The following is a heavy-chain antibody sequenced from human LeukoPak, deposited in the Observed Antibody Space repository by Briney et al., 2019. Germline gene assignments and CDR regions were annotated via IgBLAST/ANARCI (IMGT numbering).Heavy chain of an antibody. CDR3: ARGPRDGYNSMFDY. D-gene: IGHD5-24*01. CDR1: GGSISNGDYY. V-gene: IGHV4-39*07. Sequence: PSETLSLTCTVSGGSISNGDYYWGWIRQPPGRGLEWIGSIYYSGITYYNPSLKSRVTISLETSKNQFSLKVSFVTAADTAVFYCARGPRDGYNSMFDYWGQGTLVTVSS. CDR2: IYYSGIT. J-gene: IGHJ4*02.